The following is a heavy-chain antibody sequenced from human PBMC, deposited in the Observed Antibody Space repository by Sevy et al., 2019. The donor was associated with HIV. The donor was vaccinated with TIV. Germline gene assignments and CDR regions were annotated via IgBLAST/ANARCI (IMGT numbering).Heavy chain of an antibody. J-gene: IGHJ6*02. CDR3: AKGSIVATQKDYYYYYGMDV. Sequence: GGSLRLSCAASGFTFDDYTMHWVRQAPGKGLEWVSLISWDGGSTYYADSVKGRFTISRDNSKNSLFLKMNSLRTEDTALYYCAKGSIVATQKDYYYYYGMDVWGQGTTVTVSS. V-gene: IGHV3-43*01. D-gene: IGHD5-12*01. CDR2: ISWDGGST. CDR1: GFTFDDYT.